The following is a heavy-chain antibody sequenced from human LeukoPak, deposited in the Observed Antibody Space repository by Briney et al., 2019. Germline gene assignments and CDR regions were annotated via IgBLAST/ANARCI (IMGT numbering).Heavy chain of an antibody. V-gene: IGHV4-30-4*01. D-gene: IGHD3-9*01. CDR3: ARGELDILTGNNWFDP. Sequence: SQTLSLTCTVSGGSISSGDYYWSWIRQPPGKGLEWIGYIYYNGSTYYNPSLKSRVTISVVTSKNQFSLKLSSVTAADTAVYYCARGELDILTGNNWFDPWGQGTLVTVSS. J-gene: IGHJ5*02. CDR1: GGSISSGDYY. CDR2: IYYNGST.